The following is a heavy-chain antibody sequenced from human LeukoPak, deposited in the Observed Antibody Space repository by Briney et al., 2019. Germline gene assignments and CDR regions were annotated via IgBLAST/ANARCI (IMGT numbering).Heavy chain of an antibody. Sequence: PSETLSLTCTVSGSSISSGYYWGWIRQPPGKGQEWIGSIFHTGNAYYNPSLKSRVTVSVDASMKQFSLKLSSVTAADTAVYYCAGLSLIGPFDYWGQGTLVIVSS. CDR1: GSSISSGYY. CDR3: AGLSLIGPFDY. V-gene: IGHV4-38-2*02. CDR2: IFHTGNA. D-gene: IGHD2-8*01. J-gene: IGHJ4*02.